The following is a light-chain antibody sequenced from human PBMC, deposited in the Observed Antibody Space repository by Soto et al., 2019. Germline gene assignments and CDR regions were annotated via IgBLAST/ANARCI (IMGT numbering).Light chain of an antibody. CDR3: QQRSNWPPIT. CDR1: QSVSSY. Sequence: EIVFTQSPATLSLSPGDRATLSRRASQSVSSYLAWYQQKPGQAPRLLIYDASNRATGIPARFSGSGSGTDFTLTISSLEPEDFAVYYCQQRSNWPPITFGQGTRLEIK. CDR2: DAS. J-gene: IGKJ5*01. V-gene: IGKV3-11*01.